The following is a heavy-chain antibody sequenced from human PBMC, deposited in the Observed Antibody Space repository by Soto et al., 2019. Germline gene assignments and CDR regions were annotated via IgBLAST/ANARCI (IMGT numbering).Heavy chain of an antibody. CDR3: ASHLRPTNWGGGYFDY. CDR2: IYYSGST. Sequence: SETLSLTCTVSGGSVSSYYWSWIRQPPGKGLEWIGYIYYSGSTKYNPSLKSRITISVDTSKNQFSLKLTSVTAADTAVYYCASHLRPTNWGGGYFDYWGQGPLVTVSS. D-gene: IGHD7-27*01. V-gene: IGHV4-59*08. J-gene: IGHJ4*03. CDR1: GGSVSSYY.